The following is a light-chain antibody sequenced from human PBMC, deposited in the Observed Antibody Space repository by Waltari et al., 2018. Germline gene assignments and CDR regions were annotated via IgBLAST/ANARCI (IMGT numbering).Light chain of an antibody. Sequence: DIQMTQSPSSVSASVGDRVIITCRASQVINNWLDWYQQKPEKAPKLLIYGASVLQCGFPAKFSGSGSGTDFTLTISNLQTEDFETYFCQQGDSFPPTFGQGNKVEV. CDR3: QQGDSFPPT. V-gene: IGKV1-12*01. CDR1: QVINNW. J-gene: IGKJ1*01. CDR2: GAS.